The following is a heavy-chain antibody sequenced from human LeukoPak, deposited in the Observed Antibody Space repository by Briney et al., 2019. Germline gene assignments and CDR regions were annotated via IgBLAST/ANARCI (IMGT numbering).Heavy chain of an antibody. CDR2: IYYSGCT. D-gene: IGHD3-10*01. CDR1: GGSISSSSSY. J-gene: IGHJ5*02. V-gene: IGHV4-39*01. Sequence: SETLSLTCTVSGGSISSSSSYWGWIRQPPGKWLEWIGSIYYSGCTYYNPSLKSRVTISVDTSKNQFSLKLSSVAAADTAVYYCARQLPNGSGSYIGGYNWFDPWGQGTLVTVSS. CDR3: ARQLPNGSGSYIGGYNWFDP.